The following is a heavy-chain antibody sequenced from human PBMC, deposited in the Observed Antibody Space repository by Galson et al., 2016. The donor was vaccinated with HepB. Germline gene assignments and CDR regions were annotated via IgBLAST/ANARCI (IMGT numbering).Heavy chain of an antibody. CDR2: IKHDGKEK. CDR3: ARDVPSDSWGAFDI. V-gene: IGHV3-7*03. CDR1: GFTFRDYW. Sequence: SLRLSCAASGFTFRDYWMNWVRQAPGKGLEWVAIIKHDGKEKHYAASVTGRFTISRDNGDNSLYLQMHSLRVEDTAVYYCARDVPSDSWGAFDIWGRGTMVTVSS. D-gene: IGHD3-16*01. J-gene: IGHJ3*02.